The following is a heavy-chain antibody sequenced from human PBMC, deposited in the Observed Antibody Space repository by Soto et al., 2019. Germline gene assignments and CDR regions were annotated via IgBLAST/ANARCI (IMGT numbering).Heavy chain of an antibody. Sequence: EVQLVESGGGLVQPGGSLKLSCAASGFTFSGSAMHWVRQASGKGLEWVGRIRSKANSYATAYAASVKGRFTISRDDSKHTAYLQMNSLKTEDTAVYYCTLDAVAGPDYWGQGTLVTVSS. CDR3: TLDAVAGPDY. J-gene: IGHJ4*02. D-gene: IGHD6-19*01. CDR2: IRSKANSYAT. CDR1: GFTFSGSA. V-gene: IGHV3-73*01.